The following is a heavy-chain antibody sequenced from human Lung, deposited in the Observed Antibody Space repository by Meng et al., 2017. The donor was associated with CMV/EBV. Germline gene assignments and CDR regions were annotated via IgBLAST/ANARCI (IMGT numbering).Heavy chain of an antibody. V-gene: IGHV4-4*02. D-gene: IGHD4-17*01. CDR3: ARGVHGDTRSYGMDV. CDR2: ISHSGRT. J-gene: IGHJ6*02. Sequence: SETLSLXCDVSGGSIWGSKWWSWVRQSPGKGLEWLGEISHSGRTNYNPSLKRRVTISVDRSNNQFSLNLTSVTAADTALYYCARGVHGDTRSYGMDVWGQGTTVTVSS. CDR1: GGSIWGSKW.